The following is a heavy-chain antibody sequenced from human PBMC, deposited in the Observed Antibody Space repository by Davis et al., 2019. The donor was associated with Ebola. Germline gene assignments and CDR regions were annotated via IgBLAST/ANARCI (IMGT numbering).Heavy chain of an antibody. V-gene: IGHV3-7*03. D-gene: IGHD1-26*01. CDR3: ATSTGLGAHDAFDF. J-gene: IGHJ3*01. Sequence: GESLKISCVASGFTFSDHWMSWVRQAPGKGLEWVANIMQGGSEKNYVDSARGRFTISRDNAQNSLFLQMNSLRAEDTAVYYCATSTGLGAHDAFDFWGQGTVVSVSS. CDR1: GFTFSDHW. CDR2: IMQGGSEK.